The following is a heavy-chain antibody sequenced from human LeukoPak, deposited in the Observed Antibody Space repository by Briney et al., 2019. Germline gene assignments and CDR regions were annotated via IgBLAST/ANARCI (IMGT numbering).Heavy chain of an antibody. CDR2: ISSNGGST. CDR3: AKFGTKQWLTALGAFDI. D-gene: IGHD6-19*01. Sequence: PGGSLRLSCAASGFTFSSYAMHWVRQAPGKGLEYVSAISSNGGSTYYANSVKGRFTISRDNSKNTLYLQMGSLRAEDMAVYYCAKFGTKQWLTALGAFDIWGQGTMVTVSS. CDR1: GFTFSSYA. V-gene: IGHV3-64*01. J-gene: IGHJ3*02.